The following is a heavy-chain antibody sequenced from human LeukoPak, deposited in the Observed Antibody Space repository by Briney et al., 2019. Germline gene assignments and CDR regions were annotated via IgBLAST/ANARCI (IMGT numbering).Heavy chain of an antibody. CDR3: ARQVEYSSSDYYYYYYMDV. CDR1: GGSISSYY. CDR2: IYYSGST. J-gene: IGHJ6*03. D-gene: IGHD6-6*01. V-gene: IGHV4-59*01. Sequence: SETLSLTCTVCGGSISSYYGSWIRQPPGKGLEWIGYIYYSGSTNYNPSLKSRVTISVDTSKNQFSLKLSSVTAADTAVYYCARQVEYSSSDYYYYYYMDVWGKGTTVTVSS.